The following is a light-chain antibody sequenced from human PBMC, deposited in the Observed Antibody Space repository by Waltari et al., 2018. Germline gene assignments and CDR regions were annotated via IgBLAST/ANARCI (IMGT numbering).Light chain of an antibody. V-gene: IGKV3-11*01. CDR2: DAS. J-gene: IGKJ4*01. CDR1: HSVNWD. Sequence: EIVLTQSPATLSLSPGERATLSCRASHSVNWDLAWYQQRTGQAPRLLIYDASNRATGIPARFSGSVSETDFTLTISSLEPEDSTVSYCQQRRNWPLTFGGGTKVEIK. CDR3: QQRRNWPLT.